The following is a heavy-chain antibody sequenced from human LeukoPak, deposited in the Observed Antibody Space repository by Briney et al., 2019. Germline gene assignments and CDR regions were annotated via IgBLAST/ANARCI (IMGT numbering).Heavy chain of an antibody. V-gene: IGHV3-9*01. Sequence: PGGSLRLSCAASGFTFDDYAMHWVRQAPGKGLEWVSGISWNSGSIGYADFVKGRFTISRDNAKNSLYLQMNSLRAEDTALYYCAKDTGYYDSSGYQGPYAFDIWGQGTMVTVSS. J-gene: IGHJ3*02. D-gene: IGHD3-22*01. CDR3: AKDTGYYDSSGYQGPYAFDI. CDR1: GFTFDDYA. CDR2: ISWNSGSI.